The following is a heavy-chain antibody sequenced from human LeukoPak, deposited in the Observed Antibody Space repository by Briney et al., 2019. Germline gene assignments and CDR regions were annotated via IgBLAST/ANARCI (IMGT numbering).Heavy chain of an antibody. CDR3: ARDVQGQRLKDY. J-gene: IGHJ4*02. D-gene: IGHD6-25*01. Sequence: ASVKVSCKDSGYTFTGYYMHWVRQAPGQGLEWMGWINPNSGGTNYAQKFQGRVTMTRDTSISTAYMELSRLGSDDTAVYYCARDVQGQRLKDYWGQGTLVTVSS. CDR2: INPNSGGT. CDR1: GYTFTGYY. V-gene: IGHV1-2*02.